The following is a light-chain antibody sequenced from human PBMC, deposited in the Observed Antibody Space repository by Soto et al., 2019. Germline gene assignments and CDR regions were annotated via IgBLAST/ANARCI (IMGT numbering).Light chain of an antibody. V-gene: IGKV3-20*01. Sequence: EIVLTQPPGTLSLSPGERATLSCRASQSVSSSYLAWYQQKPGQAPRLLIYDASIRATGIPDRFSGSGSGTDFTITISRLEPEDFAVYYCQQYGNSPITFGQGTRLDMK. CDR3: QQYGNSPIT. CDR2: DAS. CDR1: QSVSSSY. J-gene: IGKJ5*01.